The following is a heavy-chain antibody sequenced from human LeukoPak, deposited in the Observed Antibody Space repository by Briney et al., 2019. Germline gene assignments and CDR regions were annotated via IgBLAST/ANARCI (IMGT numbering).Heavy chain of an antibody. V-gene: IGHV3-7*01. Sequence: PGGSLRLSCATSGCSFINSGMTWVRQAPGKGLEWVANIKQDGSEKYYVDSVKGRFTISRDNAKNSLYLQMNSLRAEDTAVYYCARERTQPYYYYMDVWGKGTTVTVSS. CDR1: GCSFINSG. D-gene: IGHD1-14*01. CDR2: IKQDGSEK. CDR3: ARERTQPYYYYMDV. J-gene: IGHJ6*03.